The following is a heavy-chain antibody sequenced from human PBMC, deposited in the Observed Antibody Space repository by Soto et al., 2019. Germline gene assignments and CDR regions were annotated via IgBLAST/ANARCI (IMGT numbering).Heavy chain of an antibody. V-gene: IGHV4-4*02. CDR1: HFSVTNTKY. D-gene: IGHD2-15*01. CDR2: IYHSGTT. CDR3: ARDSRYCTDSGCSIMRDAFDV. Sequence: QVLLQESGPGLVQPSGTLSLTCTVSHFSVTNTKYWSWDRQSPGKPLECIVEIYHSGTTYYNPSRSRRVSMSMDKSKNQISLILTSVTAADTAVYYCARDSRYCTDSGCSIMRDAFDVWGQVTLVNVSS. J-gene: IGHJ3*01.